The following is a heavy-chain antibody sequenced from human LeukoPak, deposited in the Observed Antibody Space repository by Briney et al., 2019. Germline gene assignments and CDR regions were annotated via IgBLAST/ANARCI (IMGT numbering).Heavy chain of an antibody. V-gene: IGHV4-59*01. CDR1: GGSISSNY. CDR3: ASGYSSSWLHYFDY. CDR2: IYYSGRT. Sequence: SGTLSLTCTVSGGSISSNYWSWSRQPPGKGLEWIGYIYYSGRTNYNPSLKSRVTISVDTSKNQFSLKLSSVTAADTAVYYCASGYSSSWLHYFDYWGQGTLVTVSS. J-gene: IGHJ4*02. D-gene: IGHD6-13*01.